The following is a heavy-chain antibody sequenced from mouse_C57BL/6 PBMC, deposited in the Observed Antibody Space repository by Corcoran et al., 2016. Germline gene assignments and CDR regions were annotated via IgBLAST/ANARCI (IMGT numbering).Heavy chain of an antibody. J-gene: IGHJ2*01. V-gene: IGHV9-3*01. CDR3: ARDGYYARYFDY. CDR2: INTYSGVP. CDR1: GYTFTTYG. Sequence: QIQLVQSGPELKKPGETVKISCKASGYTFTTYGMSWVKQAPGKGLKWMGWINTYSGVPTYADDFKGRFAFSLETSASTAYLQINNLKNEDTATYFCARDGYYARYFDYWGQGTTHTVSS. D-gene: IGHD2-3*01.